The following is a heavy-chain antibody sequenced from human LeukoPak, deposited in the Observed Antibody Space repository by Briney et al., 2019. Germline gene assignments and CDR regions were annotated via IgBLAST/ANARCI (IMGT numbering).Heavy chain of an antibody. Sequence: SGTLSLTCTVSGGSISSYYWSLIRQPPGKGLEWIGYIYYSGSTNYNPSLKSRVTISVDTSKNQFSLKLSSVTAADTAVYYCARDSGGYYFDYWGQGTLVTVSS. D-gene: IGHD2-15*01. CDR3: ARDSGGYYFDY. V-gene: IGHV4-59*01. CDR1: GGSISSYY. CDR2: IYYSGST. J-gene: IGHJ4*02.